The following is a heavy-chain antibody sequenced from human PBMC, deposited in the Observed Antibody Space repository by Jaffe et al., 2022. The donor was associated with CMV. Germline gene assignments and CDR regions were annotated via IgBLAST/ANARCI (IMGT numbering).Heavy chain of an antibody. J-gene: IGHJ4*02. V-gene: IGHV3-23*01. CDR3: VKTRQAGVSSGWYSEFDY. D-gene: IGHD6-19*01. Sequence: EVQLLESGGGLVQPGGSLRLSCAASGFTFRDHAMSWVRQAPGKGLEWVSVNSGSGGRTFYADSVEGRFIISRDNSRNTLYLQMNSLSDEDTAVYYCVKTRQAGVSSGWYSEFDYWGQGTLVTVSS. CDR2: NSGSGGRT. CDR1: GFTFRDHA.